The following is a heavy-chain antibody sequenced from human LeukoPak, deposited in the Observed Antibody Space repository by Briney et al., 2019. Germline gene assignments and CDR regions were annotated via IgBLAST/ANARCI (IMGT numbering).Heavy chain of an antibody. Sequence: GGSLRLSCAASGFTFDDYAMHWVRQAPGKGLEWVSGISWNSGSIGYADSVKGRFTISRDNSKNTLYLQMNSLRADDTAVYYCAKGYCGGGSCYDYWGQGTLVTVSS. V-gene: IGHV3-9*01. D-gene: IGHD2-15*01. CDR3: AKGYCGGGSCYDY. J-gene: IGHJ4*02. CDR1: GFTFDDYA. CDR2: ISWNSGSI.